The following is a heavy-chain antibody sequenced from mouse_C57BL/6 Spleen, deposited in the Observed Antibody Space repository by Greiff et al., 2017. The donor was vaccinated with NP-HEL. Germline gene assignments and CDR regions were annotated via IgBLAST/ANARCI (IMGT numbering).Heavy chain of an antibody. Sequence: VKLVESGPGLVQPSQSLSITCTVSGFSLTSYGVHWVRQSPGKGLEWLGVIWSGGSTDYNAAFISRLSISKDNSKSQVFFKMNSLQADDTAIYYCASYGNYPFDYWGQGTTLTVSS. CDR1: GFSLTSYG. CDR2: IWSGGST. CDR3: ASYGNYPFDY. D-gene: IGHD2-1*01. V-gene: IGHV2-2*01. J-gene: IGHJ2*01.